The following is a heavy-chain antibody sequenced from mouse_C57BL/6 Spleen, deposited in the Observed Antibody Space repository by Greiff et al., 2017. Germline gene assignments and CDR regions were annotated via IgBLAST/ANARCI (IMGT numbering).Heavy chain of an antibody. CDR3: ARGGLGRGYFDV. J-gene: IGHJ1*03. CDR2: ISYSGST. V-gene: IGHV3-1*01. CDR1: GYSITSGYD. Sequence: DVQLQESGPGMVKPSQSLSLTCTVTGYSITSGYDWHWIRHFPGNKLEWMGYISYSGSTNYNPSLKSRISITHDTSKNHFFLTLNSVTTEDTATYCCARGGLGRGYFDVWGTGTTVTVSS. D-gene: IGHD4-1*01.